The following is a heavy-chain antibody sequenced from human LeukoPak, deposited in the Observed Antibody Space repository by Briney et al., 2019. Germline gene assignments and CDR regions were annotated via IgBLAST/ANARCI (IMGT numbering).Heavy chain of an antibody. Sequence: PGGSLRLSCAASGFTFSSYAMSWVRQAPGKGLEWVSAIRDSGSSTHYADSVKGRFTTSRDNSKNTLFLQMNSLRSDDTAVYYCARAPSGFTYGPGDHWGQGTLVTVSS. CDR3: ARAPSGFTYGPGDH. CDR1: GFTFSSYA. J-gene: IGHJ4*02. D-gene: IGHD5-18*01. V-gene: IGHV3-23*01. CDR2: IRDSGSST.